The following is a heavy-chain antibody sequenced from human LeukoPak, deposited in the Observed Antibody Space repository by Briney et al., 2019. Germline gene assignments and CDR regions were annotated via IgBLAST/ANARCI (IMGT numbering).Heavy chain of an antibody. D-gene: IGHD2-15*01. CDR2: IYYSGIT. CDR1: HYSISSNYY. CDR3: ARDRRWYSNYYYYYMDV. Sequence: SETLSLTCTVSHYSISSNYYWGWIRQPPGKGLEWIGYIYYSGITYYNPSLKSRVTISVDTSKNQFSLKLSSVTAADTAVYYCARDRRWYSNYYYYYMDVWGKGTTVTVSS. V-gene: IGHV4-38-2*02. J-gene: IGHJ6*03.